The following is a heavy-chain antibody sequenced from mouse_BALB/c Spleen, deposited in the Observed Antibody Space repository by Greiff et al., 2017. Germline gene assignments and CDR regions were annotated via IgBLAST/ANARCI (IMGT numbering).Heavy chain of an antibody. V-gene: IGHV3-6*02. J-gene: IGHJ3*01. CDR3: ASSYGNTWFAY. CDR1: GYSITSGYY. Sequence: EVKLVESGPGLVKPSQSLSLTCSVTGYSITSGYYWNWIRQFPGNKLEWMGYISYDGSNNYNPSLKNRISITRDTSKNQFFLKLNSVTTEDTATYYCASSYGNTWFAYWGQGTLVTVSA. CDR2: ISYDGSN. D-gene: IGHD2-1*01.